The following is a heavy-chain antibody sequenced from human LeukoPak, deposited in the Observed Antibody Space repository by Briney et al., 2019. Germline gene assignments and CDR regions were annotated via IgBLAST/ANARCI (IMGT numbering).Heavy chain of an antibody. CDR3: ARDQEAFDY. J-gene: IGHJ4*02. CDR1: GYSFTSNY. Sequence: ASVKVSCKASGYSFTSNYIHWVRQAPGQGLEWTGMVYPRDGSTSYAQKFQGRVTVTRDTSTSTVHVELSGLRSEDTAVYYCARDQEAFDYWGQGTLVTVSS. CDR2: VYPRDGST. V-gene: IGHV1-46*01.